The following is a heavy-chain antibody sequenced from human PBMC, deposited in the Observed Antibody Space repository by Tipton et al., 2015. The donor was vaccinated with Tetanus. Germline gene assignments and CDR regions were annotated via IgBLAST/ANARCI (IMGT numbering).Heavy chain of an antibody. CDR1: GYTFTSYA. CDR3: ATRHDYGDYESY. Sequence: QSGPEVKKPGASVKVSCKASGYTFTSYAISWVRQAPGQGLEWMGRIIPILGIANYAQKFQGRVTITADKSTSTAYMELSSLRSEDTAVYYCATRHDYGDYESYWGQGTLVTVSS. V-gene: IGHV1-69*04. J-gene: IGHJ4*02. CDR2: IIPILGIA. D-gene: IGHD4-17*01.